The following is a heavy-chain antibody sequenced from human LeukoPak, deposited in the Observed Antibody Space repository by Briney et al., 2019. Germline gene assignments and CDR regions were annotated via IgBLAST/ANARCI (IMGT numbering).Heavy chain of an antibody. J-gene: IGHJ4*02. Sequence: GGSLRLSCAASGFTFSYYSMNWVRQAPGKGLEWVSVIYSGGSTDYADSVKGRLTISRDNSKNTLYLQMNSLRAEDRAVYYCASGARYCSGGSCYPFDYWGQGTLVTVSS. V-gene: IGHV3-66*01. CDR3: ASGARYCSGGSCYPFDY. D-gene: IGHD2-15*01. CDR1: GFTFSYYS. CDR2: IYSGGST.